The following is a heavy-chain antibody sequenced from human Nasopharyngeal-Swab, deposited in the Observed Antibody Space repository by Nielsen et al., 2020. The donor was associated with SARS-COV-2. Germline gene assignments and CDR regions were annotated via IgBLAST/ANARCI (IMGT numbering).Heavy chain of an antibody. CDR2: IRGKAYGGTT. V-gene: IGHV3-49*03. J-gene: IGHJ4*02. CDR3: TREQPDYYDSSGYYPIPFDS. Sequence: GESLKISCTASGFTFGDYAMSWFRQAPGKGLEWVGFIRGKAYGGTTEYAASVKGRFTISRDDSKSIAYLQMNSLKTEDTAVYYCTREQPDYYDSSGYYPIPFDSWGQGTLVTVSS. D-gene: IGHD3-22*01. CDR1: GFTFGDYA.